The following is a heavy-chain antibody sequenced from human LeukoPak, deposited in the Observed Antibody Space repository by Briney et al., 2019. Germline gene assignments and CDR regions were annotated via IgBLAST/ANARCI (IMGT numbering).Heavy chain of an antibody. J-gene: IGHJ4*02. D-gene: IGHD5-18*01. CDR3: ARDADTAMVITGGYYFDY. CDR1: GYTFINYA. V-gene: IGHV1-3*04. CDR2: INTGNGNT. Sequence: ASVKVSCKASGYTFINYAIHWVRQAPGQRLEWMGWINTGNGNTKYSQQFQGRVTISRDTSATTAYMELSSLRSEDTAVYYCARDADTAMVITGGYYFDYWGQGTLVTVSS.